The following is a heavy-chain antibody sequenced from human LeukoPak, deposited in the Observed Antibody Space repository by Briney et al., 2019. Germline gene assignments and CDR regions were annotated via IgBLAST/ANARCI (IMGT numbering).Heavy chain of an antibody. CDR2: IYHTGST. V-gene: IGHV4-59*01. Sequence: SETLSLTCAVSGGSISNYYWSWIRQPPGKGLECIGYIYHTGSTSYNPSLKSRVTISVDTSKNQFSLKLSSVTGADTAVYYCASAGASSGYSPLHYWGQGTLVTVSS. D-gene: IGHD3-22*01. CDR3: ASAGASSGYSPLHY. CDR1: GGSISNYY. J-gene: IGHJ4*02.